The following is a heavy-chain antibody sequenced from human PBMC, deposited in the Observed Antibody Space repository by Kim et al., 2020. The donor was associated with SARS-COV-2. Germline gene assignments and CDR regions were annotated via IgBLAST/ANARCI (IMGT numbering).Heavy chain of an antibody. CDR3: VRGFDY. J-gene: IGHJ4*02. CDR2: RGST. V-gene: IGHV4-59*09. Sequence: RGSTNYHPSLKDRVTISVDTSKNQFSLKLSSVTAADTAVYYCVRGFDYWGQGTLVTVSS.